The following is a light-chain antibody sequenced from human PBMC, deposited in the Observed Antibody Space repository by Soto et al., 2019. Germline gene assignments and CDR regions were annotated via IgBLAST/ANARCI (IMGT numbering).Light chain of an antibody. V-gene: IGKV1-39*01. J-gene: IGKJ4*01. CDR3: QQSVNTLT. CDR1: QSISTY. CDR2: SAS. Sequence: DIQMTQSPSSLSASVGDRVTITCRASQSISTYVSWYQHRPGKAPKLLIYSASTLRSGVSPRFSGSGSGTDFTLTISSLQPEDFATYYCQQSVNTLTFGGGTKVEIE.